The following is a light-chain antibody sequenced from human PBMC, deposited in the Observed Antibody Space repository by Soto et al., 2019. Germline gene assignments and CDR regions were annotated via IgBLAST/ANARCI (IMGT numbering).Light chain of an antibody. CDR3: QQFNNYPLT. CDR2: DAS. J-gene: IGKJ4*01. CDR1: RATSSA. V-gene: IGKV1D-13*01. Sequence: GDRVTITFRASRATSSALAWYQQKPGKTPKLLIYDASTLASGVPSRFSGDGSGTDFTLTISSLQPEDLATYYCQQFNNYPLTFGGGTKVDIK.